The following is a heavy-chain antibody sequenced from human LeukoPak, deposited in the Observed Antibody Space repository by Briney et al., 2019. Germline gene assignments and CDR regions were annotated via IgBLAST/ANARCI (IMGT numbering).Heavy chain of an antibody. CDR2: LYHSGGT. Sequence: SETLSLTCTVSGYSISSGYYWGWIRQPPGKGLEWIGNLYHSGGTYYNPSLKSRVTISVDRSKNQFSLKLSSVTAADTAVYYCARGYPNYGGGDGDAFDIWGQGTMVTVSS. D-gene: IGHD2-21*02. CDR3: ARGYPNYGGGDGDAFDI. V-gene: IGHV4-38-2*02. CDR1: GYSISSGYY. J-gene: IGHJ3*02.